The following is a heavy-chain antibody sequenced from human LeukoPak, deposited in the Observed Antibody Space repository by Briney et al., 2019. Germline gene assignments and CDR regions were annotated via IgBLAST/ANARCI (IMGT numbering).Heavy chain of an antibody. D-gene: IGHD3-22*01. V-gene: IGHV3-21*01. CDR1: GFTFSSYS. Sequence: PGGSLRLSCAASGFTFSSYSMNWVRQAPGKGLEWVSSINSSSSYIYYADSVKGRFTISRDNAKNSLYLQMNSLRAEDTAVYYCAREGYYVDSRGYSPLGYWGQGTLVTVSS. CDR2: INSSSSYI. J-gene: IGHJ4*02. CDR3: AREGYYVDSRGYSPLGY.